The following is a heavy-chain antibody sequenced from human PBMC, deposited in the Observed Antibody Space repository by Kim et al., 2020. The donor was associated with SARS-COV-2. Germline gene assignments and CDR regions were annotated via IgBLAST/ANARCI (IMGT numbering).Heavy chain of an antibody. D-gene: IGHD3-10*01. Sequence: GGSLRLSCAASGFTFSNYGMHWVRQAPGKGLEWVAVIWYDEKSEYYADSVRRRFTISRDNSNDTVYLQMNSLRAEDTAVYYCAMALYYITADSFDIWVQG. CDR1: GFTFSNYG. CDR3: AMALYYITADSFDI. V-gene: IGHV3-33*01. J-gene: IGHJ3*02. CDR2: IWYDEKSE.